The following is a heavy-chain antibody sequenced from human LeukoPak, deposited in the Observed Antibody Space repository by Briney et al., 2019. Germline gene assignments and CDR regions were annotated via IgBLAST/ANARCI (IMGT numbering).Heavy chain of an antibody. J-gene: IGHJ6*02. CDR1: GFTFSRFG. CDR2: ISSTSSAT. V-gene: IGHV3-48*01. CDR3: ARGGGLDA. D-gene: IGHD3-16*01. Sequence: PGGSLRLSCAASGFTFSRFGFNWVRQAPGKGLEWISYISSTSSATYYADSVKGRFTTSGDNFKNTVYLQMNSLRAEDTAVYFCARGGGLDAWGQGATVTVSS.